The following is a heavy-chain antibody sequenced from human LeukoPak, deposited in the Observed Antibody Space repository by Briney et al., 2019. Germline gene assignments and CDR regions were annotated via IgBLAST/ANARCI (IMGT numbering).Heavy chain of an antibody. V-gene: IGHV1-69*05. D-gene: IGHD3-22*01. J-gene: IGHJ5*02. CDR1: GGTFSSYA. CDR3: ARDRSNYYDSSGYYYSYDP. Sequence: SVKVSCKASGGTFSSYAISWVRQAPGQGLEWMGGIIPIFGTANYAQKFQGRVTMTRDMSTSTVYMELSSLRSEDTAVYYCARDRSNYYDSSGYYYSYDPWGQGTLVTVSS. CDR2: IIPIFGTA.